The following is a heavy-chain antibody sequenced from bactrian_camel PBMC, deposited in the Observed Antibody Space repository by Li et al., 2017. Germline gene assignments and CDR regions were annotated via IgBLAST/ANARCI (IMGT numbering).Heavy chain of an antibody. CDR3: VGDAWTW. Sequence: HVQLVESGGGSVQPGGSLTLSCAASRFTASTGCMGWFRQAPGKRREEVAHINWVGSIDYADSVKGRFTISRGNAENTVYLQMNRVKPDDTAKYYCVGDAWTWWGQGTQVTVSA. J-gene: IGHJ4*01. D-gene: IGHD1*01. V-gene: IGHV3S53*01. CDR2: INWVGSI. CDR1: RFTASTGC.